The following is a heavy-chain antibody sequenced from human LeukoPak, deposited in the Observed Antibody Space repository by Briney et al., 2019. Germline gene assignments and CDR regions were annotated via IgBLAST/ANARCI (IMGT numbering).Heavy chain of an antibody. Sequence: PGGSLRLSCAASGFTFSSYSMNWVRQAPGKGLEWVSSISSSSSYIYYADSVKGRFTISRDNAKNSLYLQMNSLRAEDTAVSYCARGGYSGSYYPGGYWGQGTLVTVSS. CDR2: ISSSSSYI. D-gene: IGHD1-26*01. CDR3: ARGGYSGSYYPGGY. CDR1: GFTFSSYS. J-gene: IGHJ4*02. V-gene: IGHV3-21*06.